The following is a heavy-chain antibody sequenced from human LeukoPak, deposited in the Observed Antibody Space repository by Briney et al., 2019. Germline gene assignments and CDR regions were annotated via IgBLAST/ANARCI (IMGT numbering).Heavy chain of an antibody. CDR3: ARGFVRTTVYMDV. D-gene: IGHD3-10*02. CDR1: GYTFTSYD. Sequence: ASVTVSCKASGYTFTSYDINWVRQAPGQGLEWMGWMNPNSGNTGYAQKFRGRVTMTSNTSISTAYMELRSLRSEDTAVYYCARGFVRTTVYMDVWGKGTTVTISS. J-gene: IGHJ6*03. V-gene: IGHV1-8*01. CDR2: MNPNSGNT.